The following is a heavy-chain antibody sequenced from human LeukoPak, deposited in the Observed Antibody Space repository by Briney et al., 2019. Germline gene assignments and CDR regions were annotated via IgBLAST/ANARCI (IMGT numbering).Heavy chain of an antibody. CDR1: GGSVSSYY. CDR2: LSHSGSS. CDR3: ARARYANAWYAFDI. Sequence: PSEPLSLTCTVSGGSVSSYYWSWIRRPPGRGLEWIAYLSHSGSSDSNPSLTSRVTTLVDTSKNQFSLKLTSVTAADTAVYYCARARYANAWYAFDIWGHGTMVTVSS. V-gene: IGHV4-59*02. D-gene: IGHD2-2*01. J-gene: IGHJ3*02.